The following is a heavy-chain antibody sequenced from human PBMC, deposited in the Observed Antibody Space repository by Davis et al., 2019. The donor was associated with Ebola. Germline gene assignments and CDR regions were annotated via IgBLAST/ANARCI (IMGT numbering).Heavy chain of an antibody. V-gene: IGHV3-33*01. CDR1: GFTFSSYG. D-gene: IGHD6-19*01. CDR3: ARGPAVAEITPFDY. Sequence: GESLKISCAASGFTFSSYGMHWVRQAPGKGLEWVAVIWYDGSNKYYADSVKGRFTISRDNSKNTLYLQMNSLRAEDTAVYYCARGPAVAEITPFDYWGQGTLVTVSS. J-gene: IGHJ4*02. CDR2: IWYDGSNK.